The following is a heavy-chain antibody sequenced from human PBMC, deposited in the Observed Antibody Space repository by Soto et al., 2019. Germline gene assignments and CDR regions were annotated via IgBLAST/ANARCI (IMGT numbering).Heavy chain of an antibody. CDR2: ISGNGGNT. V-gene: IGHV3-23*01. D-gene: IGHD3-22*01. J-gene: IGHJ4*02. CDR1: GFTLSSYA. CDR3: AKGTMKVDY. Sequence: EVQLLDSGGGLVQPGGSLRLSCAASGFTLSSYAMSWVRQAPGKGLEWVSGISGNGGNTYYTDSVKGRFTISRDNSKNTLSLQMNSLRAEDTAVYYCAKGTMKVDYWGQGTLVTVSS.